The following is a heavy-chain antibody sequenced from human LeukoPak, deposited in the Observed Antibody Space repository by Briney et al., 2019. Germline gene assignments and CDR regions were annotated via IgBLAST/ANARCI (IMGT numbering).Heavy chain of an antibody. Sequence: GGSLRLSCAASGFAFSSYVMGWVRQAPGKGPEWVTSISESGVGTYYADSVKGRFTISRDSSKNTLYLQMNSLRAEDTAVYYCAKDSGSRYQLPYAGVYYFDYWGQGTLVTVSS. V-gene: IGHV3-23*01. CDR3: AKDSGSRYQLPYAGVYYFDY. J-gene: IGHJ4*02. CDR1: GFAFSSYV. D-gene: IGHD2-2*02. CDR2: ISESGVGT.